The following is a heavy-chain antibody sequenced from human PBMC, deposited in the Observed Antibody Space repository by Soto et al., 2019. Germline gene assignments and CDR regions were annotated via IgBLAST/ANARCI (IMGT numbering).Heavy chain of an antibody. CDR2: MNPNSGNT. Sequence: ASVKVSCKTSGYTFTNYDINWVRQAPGQGLEWMGWMNPNSGNTGYAQQFQGRVSMTRNTSTSTAYMELSGLRSEDTAVYYCATILTTSRYDAFDIWGQGTMVTVSS. V-gene: IGHV1-8*01. CDR1: GYTFTNYD. J-gene: IGHJ3*02. CDR3: ATILTTSRYDAFDI. D-gene: IGHD1-1*01.